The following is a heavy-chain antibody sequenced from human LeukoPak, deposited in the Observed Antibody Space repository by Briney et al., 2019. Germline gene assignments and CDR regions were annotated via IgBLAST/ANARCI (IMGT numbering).Heavy chain of an antibody. J-gene: IGHJ4*02. CDR2: ISGSGYRI. CDR1: GFTFSSDD. Sequence: PGGSLRLSCAASGFTFSSDDMNWVRQAPGKGLEWISYISGSGYRIYYAGSVKGRFTISRDNAKKSLYLQMNSLRAEDTAVYYCAREGSSYAPSQPFFFDYWGRGTLVTVSS. V-gene: IGHV3-48*03. CDR3: AREGSSYAPSQPFFFDY. D-gene: IGHD3-10*01.